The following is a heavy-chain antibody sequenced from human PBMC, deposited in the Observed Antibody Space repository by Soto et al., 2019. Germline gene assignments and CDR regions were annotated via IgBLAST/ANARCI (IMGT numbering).Heavy chain of an antibody. CDR3: ARDSIADRGPYGMDV. CDR2: IVPSFGTA. Sequence: QVQLVQSGAEVKKPGSSVKVSCKASGGTFSSYAISWVRQAPGQGLEWMGGIVPSFGTANYAQKFQGRVTITADESTSTAFMELSSLRSEGTAVYYCARDSIADRGPYGMDVWGQGTTVTVSS. J-gene: IGHJ6*02. D-gene: IGHD6-6*01. V-gene: IGHV1-69*12. CDR1: GGTFSSYA.